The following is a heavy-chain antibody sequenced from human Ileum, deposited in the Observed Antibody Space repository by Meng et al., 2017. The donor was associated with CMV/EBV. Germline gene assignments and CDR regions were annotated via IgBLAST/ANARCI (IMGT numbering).Heavy chain of an antibody. D-gene: IGHD3-9*01. CDR3: AHSTYTGAGYYYFDY. CDR1: VFSLTTSGVC. CDR2: IFWNNDR. V-gene: IGHV2-5*01. Sequence: SVFSLTTSGVCVGWIRQPPGKALACLSFIFWNNDRRYTPSLKNRLTVTKDASNNQVVLTMINMDPVDTATYYCAHSTYTGAGYYYFDYWGQGTLVTVSS. J-gene: IGHJ4*02.